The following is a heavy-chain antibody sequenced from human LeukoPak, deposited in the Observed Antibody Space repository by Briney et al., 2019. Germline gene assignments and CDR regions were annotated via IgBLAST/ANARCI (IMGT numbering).Heavy chain of an antibody. CDR2: INPNSGGT. D-gene: IGHD6-13*01. CDR3: ATSAGYSTTTFDY. Sequence: VSVKVSCKASGYTFTGYYMHWVRQAAGQGLEWMGWINPNSGGTNYAQKFQGRVTVTRDTSISTAYMELSRLRSDGTAVYCCATSAGYSTTTFDYWGQGTLVTVSS. CDR1: GYTFTGYY. V-gene: IGHV1-2*02. J-gene: IGHJ4*02.